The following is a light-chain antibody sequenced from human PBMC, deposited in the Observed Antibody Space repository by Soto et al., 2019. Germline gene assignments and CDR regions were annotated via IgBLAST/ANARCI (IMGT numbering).Light chain of an antibody. Sequence: QSALTQPASVSGSPGQSIAISCTGSSSDIGIYKYVSWYQQHPGKVPKLIIYEVTNRPSGVSNRFSGSKSGNTASLTISGLQAEDEADYYCCSYRSGSSPYYVLGTGTKVTVL. J-gene: IGLJ1*01. CDR2: EVT. CDR3: CSYRSGSSPYYV. CDR1: SSDIGIYKY. V-gene: IGLV2-14*01.